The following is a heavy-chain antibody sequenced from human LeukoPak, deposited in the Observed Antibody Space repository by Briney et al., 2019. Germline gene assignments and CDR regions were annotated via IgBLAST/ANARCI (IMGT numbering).Heavy chain of an antibody. Sequence: ASVKVSCKASGYTFTDYDINWVRQATGQGLEWMGWMNPNSGNTGYAQKFQGRVTMTRDTSISTAYMELSRLRSDDTAVYYCARASSGRLSAFDIWGQGTMVTVSS. D-gene: IGHD3-22*01. CDR2: MNPNSGNT. J-gene: IGHJ3*02. V-gene: IGHV1-8*02. CDR1: GYTFTDYD. CDR3: ARASSGRLSAFDI.